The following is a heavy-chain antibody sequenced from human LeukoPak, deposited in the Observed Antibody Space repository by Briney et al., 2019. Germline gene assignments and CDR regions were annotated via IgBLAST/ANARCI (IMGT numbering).Heavy chain of an antibody. CDR1: GGSISSSSYY. CDR3: AGPSNTCLGCG. D-gene: IGHD2/OR15-2a*01. Sequence: SETLSLTCTVFGGSISSSSYYWGWIRQPPGKGLEWIGSIYYSGSTYYNPSLKSRVTISVDTSKNQFSLKLSSVTAADTAVYYCAGPSNTCLGCGWGQGTLVTVSS. J-gene: IGHJ4*02. V-gene: IGHV4-39*01. CDR2: IYYSGST.